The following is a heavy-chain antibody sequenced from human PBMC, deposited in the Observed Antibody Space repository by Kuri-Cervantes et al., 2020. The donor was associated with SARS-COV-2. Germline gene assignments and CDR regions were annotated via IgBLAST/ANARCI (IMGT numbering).Heavy chain of an antibody. CDR3: ARPYCTSSTRYDGTFDS. Sequence: SVKVSCKASGGTFSSYAVTWVRQAPGRGFEWMGRIIPLFGTTIYAEKFRGRVTITADKSTNTAYMDLSSLRSEDTAVYYCARPYCTSSTRYDGTFDSWGQGTRVTVSS. CDR2: IIPLFGTT. D-gene: IGHD2-2*01. J-gene: IGHJ4*02. CDR1: GGTFSSYA. V-gene: IGHV1-69*06.